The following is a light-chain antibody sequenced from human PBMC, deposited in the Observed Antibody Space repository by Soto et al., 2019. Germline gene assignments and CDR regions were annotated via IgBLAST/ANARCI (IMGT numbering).Light chain of an antibody. CDR1: QSVSSNY. CDR2: GAS. V-gene: IGKV3-20*01. J-gene: IGKJ2*01. Sequence: EIVLTQSPGTLSLSPGERATLSCRASQSVSSNYLAWYQQKSGQAPRLVIYGASSRATGIPDRFSGSGYGTDFTLTVSRLEPEDFAVYYCQQYGSSPYTFGQGTKLEIK. CDR3: QQYGSSPYT.